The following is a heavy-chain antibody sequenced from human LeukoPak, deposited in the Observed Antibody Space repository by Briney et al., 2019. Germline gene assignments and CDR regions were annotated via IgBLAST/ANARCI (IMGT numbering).Heavy chain of an antibody. CDR1: GYTFTSYY. D-gene: IGHD3-10*01. J-gene: IGHJ6*03. CDR3: ARDVLWFGEGPDYYYYIDV. Sequence: GASVKVSCKASGYTFTSYYMHWVRQAPGQGLEWMGIINPSGGSTSYAQKFQGRVTMTRDMSTSTVYMELSSLRSEDTAVYYCARDVLWFGEGPDYYYYIDVWGKGTTVTVSS. V-gene: IGHV1-46*01. CDR2: INPSGGST.